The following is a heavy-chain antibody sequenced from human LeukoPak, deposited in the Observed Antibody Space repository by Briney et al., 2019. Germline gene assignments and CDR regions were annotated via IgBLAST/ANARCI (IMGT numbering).Heavy chain of an antibody. CDR3: ARGVRDFWSGYYFDP. Sequence: SETLSLTCAVYGGSFSGYYWSWIRQPPGKGLEWIGEINHSGSTDYNPSLKSRVTISVDTSKNQFSLKLSSVTAADTAVYYCARGVRDFWSGYYFDPWGQGTLVTVSS. CDR1: GGSFSGYY. CDR2: INHSGST. V-gene: IGHV4-34*01. D-gene: IGHD3-3*01. J-gene: IGHJ5*02.